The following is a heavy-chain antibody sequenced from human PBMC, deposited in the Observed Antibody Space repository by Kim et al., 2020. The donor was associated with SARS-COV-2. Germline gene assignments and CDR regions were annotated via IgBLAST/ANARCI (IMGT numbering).Heavy chain of an antibody. CDR3: AKDRMVRGIIIYYFDY. V-gene: IGHV3-33*06. CDR1: GFTFSSYG. J-gene: IGHJ4*02. D-gene: IGHD3-10*01. Sequence: GGSLRLSCAASGFTFSSYGMHWVRQAPGKGLEWVAGIWYDGSKKDYADSVKGRFTISRDNSKSMLYLQMNSLRVEDTAVYYCAKDRMVRGIIIYYFDYWGQGTLVTVSS. CDR2: IWYDGSKK.